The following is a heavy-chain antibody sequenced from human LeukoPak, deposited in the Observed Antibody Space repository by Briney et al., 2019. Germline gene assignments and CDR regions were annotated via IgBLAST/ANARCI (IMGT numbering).Heavy chain of an antibody. J-gene: IGHJ4*02. D-gene: IGHD3-3*01. CDR3: ARDAYTLRGVVTIFGVVSDPNFDY. CDR1: GFTFSSYS. CDR2: ISSSSSYI. V-gene: IGHV3-21*01. Sequence: GGSLRLSCAASGFTFSSYSMNWVRQARGKGLEWVSSISSSSSYIYYADSVKGRFTISRDNAKNSLYLQMNRLRAEDTAVYYCARDAYTLRGVVTIFGVVSDPNFDYWGQGTLVTVSS.